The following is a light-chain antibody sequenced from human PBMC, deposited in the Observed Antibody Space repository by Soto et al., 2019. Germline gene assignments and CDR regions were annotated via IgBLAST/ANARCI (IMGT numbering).Light chain of an antibody. CDR2: GAS. CDR1: QSVTSN. Sequence: EIVMTQSPATLSVSPGERATLSCRASQSVTSNLAWYQRKPGQAPRLLIYGASTRATGIPARFSGSGSETEFTLTISSLQSEDFAVYYCQQYNNWPRTFGPGTKVDIK. J-gene: IGKJ3*01. CDR3: QQYNNWPRT. V-gene: IGKV3-15*01.